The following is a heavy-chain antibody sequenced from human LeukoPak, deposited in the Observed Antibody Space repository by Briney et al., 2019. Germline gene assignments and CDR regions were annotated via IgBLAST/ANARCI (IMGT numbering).Heavy chain of an antibody. V-gene: IGHV1-2*02. CDR1: GYTFTGYY. D-gene: IGHD1-7*01. J-gene: IGHJ4*02. Sequence: GASVKVSCKASGYTFTGYYMHWVRQAPGQGLEWMGWINPNSGGTNYAQKLQGRVTMTTDTSTSTAYMELRSLRSDDTAVYYCARGLELRIGRYFDYWGQGTLVTVSS. CDR3: ARGLELRIGRYFDY. CDR2: INPNSGGT.